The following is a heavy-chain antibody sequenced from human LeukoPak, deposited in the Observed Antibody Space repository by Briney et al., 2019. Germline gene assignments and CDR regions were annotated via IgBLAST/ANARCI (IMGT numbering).Heavy chain of an antibody. V-gene: IGHV4-39*07. CDR2: IYYSGST. D-gene: IGHD3-10*01. J-gene: IGHJ4*02. Sequence: PSETLSLTCTVSGGSISSSSYYWGWIRQPPGKGLEWIGSIYYSGSTYYNPSLKSRVTMSVDTSKNQFSLKLSSVTAADTAVYYCARDLNYGSGTDYWGQGTLVTVSS. CDR3: ARDLNYGSGTDY. CDR1: GGSISSSSYY.